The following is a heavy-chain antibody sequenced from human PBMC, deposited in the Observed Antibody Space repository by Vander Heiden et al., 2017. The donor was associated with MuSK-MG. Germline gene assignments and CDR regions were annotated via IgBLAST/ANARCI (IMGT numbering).Heavy chain of an antibody. CDR1: GFSLNNAGMG. J-gene: IGHJ4*02. CDR3: GRIPFRSSHVDY. V-gene: IGHV2-26*01. Sequence: QVTLKESGPVLVKPTESLTLTCSVSGFSLNNAGMGVSWLRQPPGRALEWLAHVYPNDAKSYNTSLRSRLTIYKDTSKSQVVLTMTNMDPVDTGTYYCGRIPFRSSHVDYWGQGTLVPVSS. CDR2: VYPNDAK.